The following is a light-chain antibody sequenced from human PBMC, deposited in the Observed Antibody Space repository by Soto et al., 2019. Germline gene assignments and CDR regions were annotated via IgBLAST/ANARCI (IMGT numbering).Light chain of an antibody. V-gene: IGLV2-23*02. CDR2: EVS. Sequence: QSVLTQPASVSGSPGQSITISCTGTSSDFGSYSLVSWYQQHPGKAPKLMIYEVSKRPSGVSNRLSGSKSGNTASLTISGLQAEDEADYYCCSYAGSSTPYVFGTGTKSPS. CDR3: CSYAGSSTPYV. J-gene: IGLJ1*01. CDR1: SSDFGSYSL.